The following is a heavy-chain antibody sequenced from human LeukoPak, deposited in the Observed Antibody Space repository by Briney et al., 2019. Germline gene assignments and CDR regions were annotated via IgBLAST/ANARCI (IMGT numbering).Heavy chain of an antibody. J-gene: IGHJ4*02. CDR1: GGCISIYY. CDR3: VRDRELTY. Sequence: SETLSLTCTVSGGCISIYYWNWIRQPPGKGLEWIGSIYNSGSSTIYNPSLKSRVTISVDTSKNQFSLRLSSVTAADTAVYFCVRDRELTYWGQGALVTVSS. V-gene: IGHV4-59*01. D-gene: IGHD3-10*01. CDR2: IYNSGSST.